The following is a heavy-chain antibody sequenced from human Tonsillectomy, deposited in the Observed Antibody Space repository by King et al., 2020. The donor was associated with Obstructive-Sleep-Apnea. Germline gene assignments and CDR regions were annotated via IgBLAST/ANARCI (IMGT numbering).Heavy chain of an antibody. J-gene: IGHJ4*02. CDR3: TRDLGYYDTSGYLGFY. D-gene: IGHD3-22*01. CDR1: GFTFGDYA. Sequence: VQLVESGGGLVQPGRSQRLSCTASGFTFGDYAMSWFRQAPGKGLEWVGFIRRKVYGGTTEYAESVKGRFTISRDDSKSIAYLQMTSLKTEDTAVYYCTRDLGYYDTSGYLGFYWGQGTLVTVSS. CDR2: IRRKVYGGTT. V-gene: IGHV3-49*03.